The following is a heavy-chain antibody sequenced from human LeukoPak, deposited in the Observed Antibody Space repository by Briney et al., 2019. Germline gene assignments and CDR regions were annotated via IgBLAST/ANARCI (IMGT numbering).Heavy chain of an antibody. D-gene: IGHD5-18*01. Sequence: GGSLRLSCAASGFTFSSYWMSWVRQAPGEELEWVANIKEDGSEKYYVDSVKGRFTISRDNAKNSLYLQMNSLRVEDTAVYYCARARARYGYGHYYYYMDVWGKGTTVTISS. J-gene: IGHJ6*03. CDR2: IKEDGSEK. V-gene: IGHV3-7*01. CDR3: ARARARYGYGHYYYYMDV. CDR1: GFTFSSYW.